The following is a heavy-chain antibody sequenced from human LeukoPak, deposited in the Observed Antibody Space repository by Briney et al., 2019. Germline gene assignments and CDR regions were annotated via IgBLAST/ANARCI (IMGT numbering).Heavy chain of an antibody. CDR1: GFTFTNNH. D-gene: IGHD4-17*01. CDR2: VWDDGSTE. CDR3: ARDPRDGAYFLDY. Sequence: GGSLRLSCAASGFTFTNNHIHWVRQAPGQGLEWVGVVWDDGSTEQSGDAVKGRFSISRDKSKNTVYLQMDSLRVEDTAVYYCARDPRDGAYFLDYWGQGTLVTVSS. J-gene: IGHJ4*02. V-gene: IGHV3-33*01.